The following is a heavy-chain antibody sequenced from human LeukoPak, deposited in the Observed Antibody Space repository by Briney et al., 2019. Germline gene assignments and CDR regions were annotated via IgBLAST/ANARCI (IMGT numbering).Heavy chain of an antibody. J-gene: IGHJ4*02. CDR3: ARSPSGPTVTDY. CDR1: GFTFSSYS. V-gene: IGHV3-21*04. Sequence: GGSLRLSCAASGFTFSSYSMNWVRQAPGKGLEWVSSISSSSSYIYYADSVKGRFTISGDNAKNSLYLQMNSLRAEDTAVYYCARSPSGPTVTDYWGQGTLVTVSS. CDR2: ISSSSSYI. D-gene: IGHD4-17*01.